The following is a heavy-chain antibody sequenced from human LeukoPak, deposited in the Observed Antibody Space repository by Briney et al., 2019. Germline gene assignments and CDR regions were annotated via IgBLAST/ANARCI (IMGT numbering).Heavy chain of an antibody. V-gene: IGHV1-18*04. CDR2: ISAYNGNT. J-gene: IGHJ1*01. D-gene: IGHD2-15*01. CDR3: AREGYCSGGSCYSAEYFQH. CDR1: GYTFTSYG. Sequence: ASVKVSCKASGYTFTSYGISWVRLAPGQGLEWMGWISAYNGNTNYAQKLQGRVTMTTDTSTSTAYMELRSLRSDDTAVYYCAREGYCSGGSCYSAEYFQHWGQGTLVTVSS.